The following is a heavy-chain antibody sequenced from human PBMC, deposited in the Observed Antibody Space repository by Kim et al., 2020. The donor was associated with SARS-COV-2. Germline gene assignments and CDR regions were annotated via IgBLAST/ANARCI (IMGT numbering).Heavy chain of an antibody. Sequence: GGSLRLSCAASGFTFSSYAMSWVRQAPGKGLEWVSAISGSGGSTYYADSVKGRFAISRDNSKNTLYLQMNSLRAEDTAVYYCASAKMGTYYYDSSGYHDAFDIWGQGTMVTVSS. CDR1: GFTFSSYA. CDR2: ISGSGGST. J-gene: IGHJ3*02. V-gene: IGHV3-23*01. CDR3: ASAKMGTYYYDSSGYHDAFDI. D-gene: IGHD3-22*01.